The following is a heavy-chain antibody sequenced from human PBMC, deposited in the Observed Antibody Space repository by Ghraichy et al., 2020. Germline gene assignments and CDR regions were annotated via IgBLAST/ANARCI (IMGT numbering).Heavy chain of an antibody. CDR1: GGSFSGYY. CDR2: INHSGST. Sequence: GSLRLSCAVYGGSFSGYYWSWIRQPPGKGLEWIGEINHSGSTNYNPSLKSRVTISVDTSKNQFSLKLSSVTAADTAVYYCARASVAGTNWFDPWGQGTLVTVSS. V-gene: IGHV4-34*01. J-gene: IGHJ5*02. D-gene: IGHD6-19*01. CDR3: ARASVAGTNWFDP.